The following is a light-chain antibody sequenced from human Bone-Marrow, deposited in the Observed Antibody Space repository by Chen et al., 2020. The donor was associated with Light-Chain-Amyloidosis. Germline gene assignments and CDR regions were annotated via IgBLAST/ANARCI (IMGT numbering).Light chain of an antibody. CDR2: KDS. Sequence: SYELTQPSSVSVSPGQTARITCSGDVLAKKYARWFQQKPGQAPVLVIYKDSERPSGIPVRFSGSSSGTTVTLTISGAQVEDEADYYCCSAADNNVVFGGGTKLTVL. CDR3: CSAADNNVV. J-gene: IGLJ2*01. CDR1: VLAKKY. V-gene: IGLV3-27*01.